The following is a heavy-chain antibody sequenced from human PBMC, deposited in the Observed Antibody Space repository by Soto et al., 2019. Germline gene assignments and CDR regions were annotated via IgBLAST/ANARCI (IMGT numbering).Heavy chain of an antibody. CDR1: GGSISSSSYY. CDR3: ARLTLKIIIAAAGTFDY. CDR2: IYYSGST. J-gene: IGHJ4*02. V-gene: IGHV4-39*01. Sequence: SETLFLTCTVSGGSISSSSYYWGWIRQPPGKGLEWIGSIYYSGSTYYNPSLKSRVTISVDTSKNQFSLKLSSVTAADTAVYYCARLTLKIIIAAAGTFDYWGQGTLVTVSS. D-gene: IGHD6-13*01.